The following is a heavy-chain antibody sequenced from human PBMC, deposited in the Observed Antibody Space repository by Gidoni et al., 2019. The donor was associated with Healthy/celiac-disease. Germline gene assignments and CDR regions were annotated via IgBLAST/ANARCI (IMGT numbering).Heavy chain of an antibody. CDR2: ISGRGGST. J-gene: IGHJ4*02. D-gene: IGHD1-26*01. Sequence: VQLLESGGGLVQPGGSLGLSCAASGFTFSSYAMSWVRQAPGKGLEWVSAISGRGGSTYYADSVKGRFTISRDNSKNTLYLQMNSMRAEDTAVYYCAKEGGSGDTTFDYWGQGTLVTVSS. V-gene: IGHV3-23*01. CDR1: GFTFSSYA. CDR3: AKEGGSGDTTFDY.